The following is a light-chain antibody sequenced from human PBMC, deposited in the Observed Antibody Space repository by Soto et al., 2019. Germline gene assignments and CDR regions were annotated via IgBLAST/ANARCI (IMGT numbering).Light chain of an antibody. Sequence: DLQMTQSPSSVAASVGDTVTVTCRGSQGSSRWLAWYQQKPGKDPKLLIYAASSLQNGVQPTFSGTYSGIDFSLTIDSLQPGDSANYFCQQTRGFPLPCGGGTRVEIK. J-gene: IGKJ4*01. CDR3: QQTRGFPLP. CDR1: QGSSRW. CDR2: AAS. V-gene: IGKV1-12*01.